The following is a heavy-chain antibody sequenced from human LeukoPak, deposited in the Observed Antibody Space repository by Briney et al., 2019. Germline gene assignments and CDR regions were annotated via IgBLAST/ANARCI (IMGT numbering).Heavy chain of an antibody. CDR2: ITSSGTHI. CDR3: ARDPYSGNYGNDYYYYMDV. Sequence: GGSLRLSCAASGFTFSSFNMNWVRQAPGKAMEWVSSITSSGTHIFYADSVRGRFTISRDNAKNSLYLQMDSLGPDDTAVYYCARDPYSGNYGNDYYYYMDVWGKGTTVTISS. D-gene: IGHD1-26*01. J-gene: IGHJ6*03. V-gene: IGHV3-21*01. CDR1: GFTFSSFN.